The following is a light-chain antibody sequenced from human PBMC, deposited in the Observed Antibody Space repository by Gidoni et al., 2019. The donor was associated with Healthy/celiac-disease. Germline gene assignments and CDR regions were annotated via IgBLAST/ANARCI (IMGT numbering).Light chain of an antibody. J-gene: IGKJ4*01. Sequence: DIQLTQSPSFLSASVGDRVTITCRARQGISSYLAWYQQKPGKAPKLLIYAASTLQSGVPSRFSGSGSGTEFTLTISSLQPEDFATYYCQQLNSYPPTTFGGXPKLEIK. CDR3: QQLNSYPPTT. CDR2: AAS. CDR1: QGISSY. V-gene: IGKV1-9*01.